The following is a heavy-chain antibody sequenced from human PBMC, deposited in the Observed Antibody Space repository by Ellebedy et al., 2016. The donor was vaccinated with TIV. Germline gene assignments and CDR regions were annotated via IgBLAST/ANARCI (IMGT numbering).Heavy chain of an antibody. CDR2: ISGSGGST. J-gene: IGHJ4*02. D-gene: IGHD2-15*01. Sequence: GGSLRLSXAASGFTFSSYAMSWVRQAPGKGLEWVSAISGSGGSTYYADSVKGRFTISRDNSKNTLYLQMNSLRAEDTAVYYCAKQALVVVVATQHVGNWGQGTLVTVSS. CDR1: GFTFSSYA. CDR3: AKQALVVVVATQHVGN. V-gene: IGHV3-23*01.